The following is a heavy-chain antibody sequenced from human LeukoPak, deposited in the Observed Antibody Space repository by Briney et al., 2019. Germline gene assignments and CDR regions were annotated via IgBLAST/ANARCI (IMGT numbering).Heavy chain of an antibody. J-gene: IGHJ6*02. Sequence: GGSLRLSCAASGFTFSSYSMNWVRQAPGKGLEWVSSISSSSSYIYYADSVKGRFTISRDNAKNSLYLQMNSLRAEDTAVYYCAREWRADCSSTSCYPEYYYYGMDVWGQGTTVTVSS. CDR1: GFTFSSYS. CDR2: ISSSSSYI. D-gene: IGHD2-2*01. CDR3: AREWRADCSSTSCYPEYYYYGMDV. V-gene: IGHV3-21*01.